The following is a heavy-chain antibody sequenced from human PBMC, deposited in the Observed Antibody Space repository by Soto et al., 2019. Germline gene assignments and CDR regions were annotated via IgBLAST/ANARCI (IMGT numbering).Heavy chain of an antibody. D-gene: IGHD3-22*01. Sequence: QLVESGGGLVQPGGSLRLSCAASGFTFSRYWMSWVRQTPGKGLEWVANIKQDGSEKYHVGSVKGRFTISRDNAKNSLYLQMNNLRAEDTAVYYWARLPLLTTRYYFNYWGQGTLVTVSS. CDR2: IKQDGSEK. J-gene: IGHJ4*02. CDR3: ARLPLLTTRYYFNY. CDR1: GFTFSRYW. V-gene: IGHV3-7*01.